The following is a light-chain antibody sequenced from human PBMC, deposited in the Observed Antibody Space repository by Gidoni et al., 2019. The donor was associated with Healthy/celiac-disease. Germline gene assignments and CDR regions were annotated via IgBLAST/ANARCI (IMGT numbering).Light chain of an antibody. Sequence: QSALTQPASSSGSPGQPITISCTGTSSDVGSYNLVSWYHQHPGKAPKLMIYEGSKRPSGVSNRFSGSKSGNTASLTISGLQAEDEADYYCCSYAGSSTVVFGGGTKLTVL. CDR2: EGS. CDR3: CSYAGSSTVV. J-gene: IGLJ2*01. V-gene: IGLV2-23*01. CDR1: SSDVGSYNL.